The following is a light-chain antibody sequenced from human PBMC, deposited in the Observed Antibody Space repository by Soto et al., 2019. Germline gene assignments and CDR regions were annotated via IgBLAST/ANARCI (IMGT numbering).Light chain of an antibody. Sequence: DIQMTHSPYTLSASVGDRVTITFLASQGISTWLAWYQQKPGTAPKLLIFDASSLQSGVPSRFSGSGSGTDFTLTISSLQPEDFATYYCQKANSFPLNFGGGTKVDIK. J-gene: IGKJ4*01. CDR3: QKANSFPLN. CDR1: QGISTW. V-gene: IGKV1-12*01. CDR2: DAS.